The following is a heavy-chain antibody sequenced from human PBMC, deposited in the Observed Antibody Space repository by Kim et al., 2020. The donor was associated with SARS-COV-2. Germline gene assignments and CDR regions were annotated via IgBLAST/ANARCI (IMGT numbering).Heavy chain of an antibody. D-gene: IGHD4-17*01. J-gene: IGHJ6*02. CDR3: ARVPHYGGNSGYYYYGMDV. CDR1: GGSISSYY. Sequence: SETLSLTCTVSGGSISSYYWSWIRQPPGKGLEWIGYIYYSGSTNYNPSLKSRVTISVDTSKNQFSLKLSSVTAADTAVYYCARVPHYGGNSGYYYYGMDVWGQGTTVTVSS. CDR2: IYYSGST. V-gene: IGHV4-59*13.